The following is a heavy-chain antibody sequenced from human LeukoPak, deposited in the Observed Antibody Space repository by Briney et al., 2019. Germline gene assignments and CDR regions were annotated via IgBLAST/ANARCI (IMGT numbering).Heavy chain of an antibody. CDR3: AREWEQWFGIDY. V-gene: IGHV3-48*03. Sequence: GGSLRLSCAASGFTFSSYEMNWVRQAPGKGLEWVSYISSSGSTIYYADSVKGRFTISRGNAKNSLYLQMNSLRAEDTAVYYCAREWEQWFGIDYWGQGTLVTVSS. CDR1: GFTFSSYE. J-gene: IGHJ4*02. D-gene: IGHD3-10*01. CDR2: ISSSGSTI.